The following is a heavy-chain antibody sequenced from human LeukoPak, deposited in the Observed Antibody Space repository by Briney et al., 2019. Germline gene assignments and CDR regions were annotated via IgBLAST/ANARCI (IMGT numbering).Heavy chain of an antibody. D-gene: IGHD5-24*01. J-gene: IGHJ4*02. Sequence: GRSLRLSCAASGFTFSSYAMHWVRQAPGKGLEWVAVISYDGSNKYYADSVKGRFTISRDNAKNSLYLQLNSLRAEDTAVYYCVRDRDGYSTFDYWGQGSLVTVSS. CDR1: GFTFSSYA. CDR3: VRDRDGYSTFDY. V-gene: IGHV3-30*04. CDR2: ISYDGSNK.